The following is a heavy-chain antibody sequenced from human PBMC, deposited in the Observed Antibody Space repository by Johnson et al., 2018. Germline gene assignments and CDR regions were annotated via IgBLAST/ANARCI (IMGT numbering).Heavy chain of an antibody. J-gene: IGHJ4*02. Sequence: AQLQESGGGLVQPGGSLRLSCVASGFTFGTYWMHWVRQAPGKGLVWVSHINSEGTTTVYADSVKGRFTISRDNSKNTLYLQMNSLKTEDTAVYFCAKARSGLAVAALNYWGQGTLGTVSS. CDR1: GFTFGTYW. V-gene: IGHV3-74*01. D-gene: IGHD6-19*01. CDR3: AKARSGLAVAALNY. CDR2: INSEGTTT.